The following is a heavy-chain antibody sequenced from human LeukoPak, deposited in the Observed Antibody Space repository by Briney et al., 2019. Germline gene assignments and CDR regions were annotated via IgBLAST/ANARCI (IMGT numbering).Heavy chain of an antibody. J-gene: IGHJ6*03. Sequence: PGGSLRLSCAASGFNFYDYAMHWVRQAPGKGLEWVSGISWNSVTIAYADSVRGRFTISRDNAKNSLYLQMNSLRPGDTALYYCAKSPGLESYYYYMDVWGIGTTVTVSS. CDR3: AKSPGLESYYYYMDV. V-gene: IGHV3-9*01. CDR1: GFNFYDYA. CDR2: ISWNSVTI. D-gene: IGHD3/OR15-3a*01.